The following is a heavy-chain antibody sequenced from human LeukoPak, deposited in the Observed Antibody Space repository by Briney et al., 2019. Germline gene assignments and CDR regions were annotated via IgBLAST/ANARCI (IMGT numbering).Heavy chain of an antibody. J-gene: IGHJ4*02. V-gene: IGHV1-58*01. CDR1: GFTFTSSA. Sequence: SVKVSCKASGFTFTSSAVQWVRQARGQRLEWIGWIVVGSGNTNYAQRFQERVTITRDMSTSTAYMELSSLRSEDTAVYYCAAEMITFGGVIVEGYWGQGTLVTVSS. D-gene: IGHD3-16*02. CDR3: AAEMITFGGVIVEGY. CDR2: IVVGSGNT.